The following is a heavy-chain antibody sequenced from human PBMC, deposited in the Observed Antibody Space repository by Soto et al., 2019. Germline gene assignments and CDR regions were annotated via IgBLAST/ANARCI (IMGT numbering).Heavy chain of an antibody. CDR2: ISGSGGST. Sequence: PGGSLRLSCAASGFTFSSYAMSWVRQAPGKGLEWVSAISGSGGSTYYADSVKGRFTISRDNSKNTLYLQMNSLRAEDTAVYYWAKNGRTHPRPLRGSSWYGKGAFDYWGQGTLVTVSS. J-gene: IGHJ4*02. D-gene: IGHD6-13*01. V-gene: IGHV3-23*01. CDR3: AKNGRTHPRPLRGSSWYGKGAFDY. CDR1: GFTFSSYA.